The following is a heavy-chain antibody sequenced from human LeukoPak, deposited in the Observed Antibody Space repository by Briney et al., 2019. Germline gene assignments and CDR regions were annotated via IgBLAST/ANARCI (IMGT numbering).Heavy chain of an antibody. CDR2: ISYDGSNK. J-gene: IGHJ6*03. CDR1: GFTFSSYS. CDR3: AREGLTGTIGYYYYMDV. V-gene: IGHV3-30*03. D-gene: IGHD1-7*01. Sequence: GGSLRLSCAASGFTFSSYSMNWVRQAPGKGLEWVAVISYDGSNKYYADSVKGRFTISRDNSKNTLYLQMNSLRAEDTAVYYCAREGLTGTIGYYYYMDVWGKGTTVTVSS.